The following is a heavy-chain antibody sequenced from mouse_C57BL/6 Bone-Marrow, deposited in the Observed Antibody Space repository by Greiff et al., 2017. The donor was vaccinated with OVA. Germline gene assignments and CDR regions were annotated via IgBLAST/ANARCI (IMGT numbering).Heavy chain of an antibody. J-gene: IGHJ2*01. Sequence: QVQLQQPGAELVKPGASVKLSCKASGYTFTSYWMHWVKQRPGPGLEWIGMIHPNSGSTNYNEKFKSKATLTVDKSSSTAYMQLSSLTSEDSAVYYCARSYGSSSPYYWGQGTTLTVSS. CDR3: ARSYGSSSPYY. CDR2: IHPNSGST. V-gene: IGHV1-64*01. D-gene: IGHD1-1*01. CDR1: GYTFTSYW.